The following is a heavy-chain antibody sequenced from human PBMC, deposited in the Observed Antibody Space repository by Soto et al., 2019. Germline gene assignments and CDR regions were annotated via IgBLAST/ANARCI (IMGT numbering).Heavy chain of an antibody. J-gene: IGHJ5*02. CDR1: GFTFSSYW. CDR3: ANNGYSSSWYNWFDP. Sequence: GGSLRLSCAASGFTFSSYWMSWVRQAPGKGLEWVANIKQDGSEKYYVDSVKGRFTISRDNAKNSLYLQMNSLRAEDTAVYYCANNGYSSSWYNWFDPWGQGTLVTVSS. CDR2: IKQDGSEK. D-gene: IGHD6-13*01. V-gene: IGHV3-7*01.